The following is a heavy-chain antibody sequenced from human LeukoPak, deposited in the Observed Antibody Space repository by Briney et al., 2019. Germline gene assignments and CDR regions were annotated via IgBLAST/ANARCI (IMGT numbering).Heavy chain of an antibody. Sequence: GGSLRLSCAASGFTFSSYAMSWVRQAPGKGLEWVSAISGSGASTYYADSVKGRFTISRDNSKNTLYLQMNSLRAEDTAVYYCAKDPSHYDSSGYSYWAFDIWGQGTMVTVSS. CDR3: AKDPSHYDSSGYSYWAFDI. CDR1: GFTFSSYA. J-gene: IGHJ3*02. D-gene: IGHD3-22*01. V-gene: IGHV3-23*01. CDR2: ISGSGAST.